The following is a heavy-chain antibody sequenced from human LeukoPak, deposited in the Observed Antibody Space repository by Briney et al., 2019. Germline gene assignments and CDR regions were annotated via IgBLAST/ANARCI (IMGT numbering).Heavy chain of an antibody. J-gene: IGHJ4*02. CDR3: ARDHCSPGTCLGGH. CDR2: IIPSLDVA. D-gene: IGHD2-15*01. Sequence: GASVKVSCKASGYTFTSYYMHWVRQAPGQGLGWIGRIIPSLDVANYAQKFQGRVTLSVDRDTATTYMEVTSLRSEDTAIYYCARDHCSPGTCLGGHWGQGTLVTVSS. CDR1: GYTFTSYY. V-gene: IGHV1-69*04.